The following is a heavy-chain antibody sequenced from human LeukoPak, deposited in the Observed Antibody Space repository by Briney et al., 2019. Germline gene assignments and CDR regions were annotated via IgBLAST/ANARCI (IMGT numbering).Heavy chain of an antibody. CDR3: ARQVGYSSGWYIY. J-gene: IGHJ4*02. CDR1: GGSIRTYY. Sequence: PSGTLSLTCTVSGGSIRTYYWSWIRQPPRKGLEWIGHIYYSGSTNYNPSLKSRVTISVDTSNNQFSLKQTSLTAADTAVYYCARQVGYSSGWYIYWGQGTLVTVSS. CDR2: IYYSGST. V-gene: IGHV4-59*08. D-gene: IGHD6-19*01.